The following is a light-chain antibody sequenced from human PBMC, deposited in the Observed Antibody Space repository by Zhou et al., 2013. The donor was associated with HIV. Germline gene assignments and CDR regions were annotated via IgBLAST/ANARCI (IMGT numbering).Light chain of an antibody. Sequence: DIQMTQSPSSLSASVGDRVTITCRASQSISSYLNWYQQKPGQAPKLLIYAASNLEAGVPSRFSGSGSGTDFTFTITSLQPEDFATYYCQQYDNLWELWTFGQGTEVEIK. CDR3: QQYDNLWELWT. J-gene: IGKJ1*01. V-gene: IGKV1-33*01. CDR1: QSISSY. CDR2: AAS.